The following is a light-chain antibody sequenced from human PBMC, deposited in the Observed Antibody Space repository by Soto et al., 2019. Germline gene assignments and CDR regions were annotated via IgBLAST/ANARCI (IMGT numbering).Light chain of an antibody. V-gene: IGKV3-15*01. CDR3: QQYEKWPCT. CDR2: RAS. Sequence: EIVMTQSPATLSVSPGESATLSCRASQSVTSDLAWYQQKPGQAPRLFIYRASTRATGIPARFSGSGSGTEFTLTISSLQSEDFALYYCQQYEKWPCTFGQGTKVDIK. J-gene: IGKJ1*01. CDR1: QSVTSD.